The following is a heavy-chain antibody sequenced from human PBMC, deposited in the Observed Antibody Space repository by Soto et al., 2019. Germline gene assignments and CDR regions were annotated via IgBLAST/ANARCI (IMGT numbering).Heavy chain of an antibody. Sequence: EVQLVESGGGLVKPGGSLRLSCVASGFTFSGYSINWVRQAPGKGLEWVSYISGPSIYIYYADSVKGGFTISRDNAKSDVYMQMNSLRAEDTAVYYCARGFRNGFNVWGQGTTVSVSS. CDR3: ARGFRNGFNV. CDR1: GFTFSGYS. J-gene: IGHJ6*02. CDR2: ISGPSIYI. D-gene: IGHD2-8*01. V-gene: IGHV3-21*01.